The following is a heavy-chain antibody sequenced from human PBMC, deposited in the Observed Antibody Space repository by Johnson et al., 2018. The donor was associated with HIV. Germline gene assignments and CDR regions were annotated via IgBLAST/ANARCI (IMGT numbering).Heavy chain of an antibody. D-gene: IGHD1-1*01. CDR1: GFTFSNYA. CDR2: ISFDGSNE. J-gene: IGHJ3*02. Sequence: QVQLVESGGGVVQPGRSLRLSCAASGFTFSNYAMHWVRQVPGKGLEWVAIISFDGSNEYYADSVKGRFTISRDNFKNTLFLQMNSVRVEDTAVYYCARAYNYPIWGQGTMVTVSS. CDR3: ARAYNYPI. V-gene: IGHV3-30-3*01.